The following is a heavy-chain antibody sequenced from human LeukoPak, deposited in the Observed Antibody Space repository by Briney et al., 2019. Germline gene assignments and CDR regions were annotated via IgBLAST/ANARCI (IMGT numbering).Heavy chain of an antibody. J-gene: IGHJ3*02. CDR2: TYYRSKWYN. D-gene: IGHD3-22*01. CDR3: ARDYYDSSGYSLFAFDI. V-gene: IGHV6-1*01. Sequence: SQTPSLTCAISGDSVSSNSAAWNWIRQSPSRGLEWLGRTYYRSKWYNDYAVSVKSRITINPDTSKNQFSLRLNSVTPEDTAVYYCARDYYDSSGYSLFAFDIWGQGTMVTVSS. CDR1: GDSVSSNSAA.